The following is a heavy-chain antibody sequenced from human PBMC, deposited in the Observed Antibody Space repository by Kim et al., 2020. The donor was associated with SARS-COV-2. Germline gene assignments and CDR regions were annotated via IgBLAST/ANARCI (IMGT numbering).Heavy chain of an antibody. D-gene: IGHD3-22*01. CDR3: ARGDYDSSGYLDY. V-gene: IGHV1-69*01. Sequence: YAQKFQGRVTITADESTSTAYMELSSLRSEDTAVYYCARGDYDSSGYLDYWGQGTLVTVSS. J-gene: IGHJ4*02.